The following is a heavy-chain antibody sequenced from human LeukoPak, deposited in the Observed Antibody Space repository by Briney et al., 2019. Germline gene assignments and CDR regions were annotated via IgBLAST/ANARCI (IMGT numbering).Heavy chain of an antibody. CDR3: ARDHPTTQFDC. V-gene: IGHV4-61*08. Sequence: SETLSLTCTVSGGSISSGGYYWSWIRQPPGKGLEWIGYVSYFGGTNYNPSLKSRVTISEDTSKNQFSLRLSSVTAADTAFYYCARDHPTTQFDCWGQGTLATVSS. CDR2: VSYFGGT. CDR1: GGSISSGGYY. D-gene: IGHD1-1*01. J-gene: IGHJ4*02.